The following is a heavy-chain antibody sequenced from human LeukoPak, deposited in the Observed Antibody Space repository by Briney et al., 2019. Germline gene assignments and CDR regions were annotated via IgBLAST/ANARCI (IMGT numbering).Heavy chain of an antibody. J-gene: IGHJ6*02. CDR3: ARDRPPGTHYYYYGMDV. CDR1: RVSISSGGYY. CDR2: IYYSGST. Sequence: SQTLSLTCTVSRVSISSGGYYWSWIRQHPGKGLEWIGYIYYSGSTYYNPSLKSRVTISVDTSKNQFSLKLSSVAAVDTAVYYCARDRPPGTHYYYYGMDVWGQGTTVTVSS. V-gene: IGHV4-31*03.